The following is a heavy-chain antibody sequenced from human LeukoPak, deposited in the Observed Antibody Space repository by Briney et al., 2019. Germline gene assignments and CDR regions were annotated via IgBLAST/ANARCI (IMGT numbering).Heavy chain of an antibody. D-gene: IGHD5-12*01. J-gene: IGHJ4*02. CDR1: GGSFSGYY. CDR2: INHSGST. V-gene: IGHV4-34*01. Sequence: SETLSLTCAVYGGSFSGYYWSWIRQPPGKGLEWIGEINHSGSTNYNPSLKSRVTISVDTSKNQFSLKLSSVTAVDTAVYYCARGGKWLRFPSGYWGQGTLATVSS. CDR3: ARGGKWLRFPSGY.